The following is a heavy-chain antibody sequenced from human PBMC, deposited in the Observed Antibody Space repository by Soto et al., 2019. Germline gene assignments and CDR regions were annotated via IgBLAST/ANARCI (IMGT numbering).Heavy chain of an antibody. D-gene: IGHD5-18*01. CDR3: AHTPRGYSYGYLDY. V-gene: IGHV3-23*01. CDR1: GFTFSSYA. Sequence: PGGSLRLSCAASGFTFSSYAMSWVRQAPGKGLEWVSAISGSGGSTYYADSVKGRFTISRDNSKNTLYLQMNSLRAEDTAVYYCAHTPRGYSYGYLDYWGQGTLVTVSS. J-gene: IGHJ4*02. CDR2: ISGSGGST.